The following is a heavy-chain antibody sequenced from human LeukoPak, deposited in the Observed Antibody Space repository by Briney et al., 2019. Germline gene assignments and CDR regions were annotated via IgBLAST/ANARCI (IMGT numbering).Heavy chain of an antibody. CDR1: GYTFMTYG. J-gene: IGHJ4*02. D-gene: IGHD3-22*01. Sequence: ASVTVSCKASGYTFMTYGISWVRQDPAQGLEWMGGISAYNGNTNYAQKLQGRVTMTTDTSTSTAYMVLRSLRSDDTAVYYCARDPADYYDSSGYYRDYWGQGTLVTVSS. CDR2: ISAYNGNT. V-gene: IGHV1-18*01. CDR3: ARDPADYYDSSGYYRDY.